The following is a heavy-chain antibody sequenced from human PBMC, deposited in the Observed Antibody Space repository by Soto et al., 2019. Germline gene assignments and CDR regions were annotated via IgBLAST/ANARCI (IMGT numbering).Heavy chain of an antibody. Sequence: QVQLVESGGGVVQPGRSLRLSCAASGFTFSSYGMHWVRQAPGKGLEWVAVISYSGSNEYYADSMKGRFTTSRDNSNNTVSLQMSSLRAEDTAVYYCARSLLPGLYSSPSGGLDYWGQGTLVTVSS. CDR1: GFTFSSYG. CDR2: ISYSGSNE. CDR3: ARSLLPGLYSSPSGGLDY. D-gene: IGHD6-19*01. J-gene: IGHJ4*02. V-gene: IGHV3-30*03.